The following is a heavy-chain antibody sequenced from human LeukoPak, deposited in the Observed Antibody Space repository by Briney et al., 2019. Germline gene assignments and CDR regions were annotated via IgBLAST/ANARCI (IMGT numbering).Heavy chain of an antibody. D-gene: IGHD3/OR15-3a*01. CDR3: ARDRTIWAGFPLDF. V-gene: IGHV3-33*01. Sequence: GRSLRLSCAASGFTFSNYGMHWARQAPGKGLEWVAVIWYDGTNKYYADSVKGRFTISRDNSKNMVYLQMDSLRAEDTAVYYCARDRTIWAGFPLDFWGQGNLVTVSS. CDR2: IWYDGTNK. CDR1: GFTFSNYG. J-gene: IGHJ4*02.